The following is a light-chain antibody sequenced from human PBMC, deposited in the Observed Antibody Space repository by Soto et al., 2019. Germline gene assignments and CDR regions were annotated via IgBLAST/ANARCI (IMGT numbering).Light chain of an antibody. CDR2: SNN. V-gene: IGLV1-44*01. J-gene: IGLJ2*01. CDR1: SSNIGSNT. Sequence: QSVLTQPPSASGTPGQRVTISCSGSSSNIGSNTVNWYQQLPGTAPKHLIYSNNQRPSGVPDRFSGSTSGTSASLAISGLQYEDEADYYCAAWDDSLNGGVFGGGTKLTVL. CDR3: AAWDDSLNGGV.